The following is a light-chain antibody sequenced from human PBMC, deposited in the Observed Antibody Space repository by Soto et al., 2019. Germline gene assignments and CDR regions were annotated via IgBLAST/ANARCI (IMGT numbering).Light chain of an antibody. CDR1: SGSIASNY. Sequence: NFMLTQPHSVSESPGKTVTISCTRSSGSIASNYVQWYQQRPGSAPTTVIYEDNQRPSGVPDRFSGSIDSSSNSASLTISGLKTEDEADYYCQFYDSSHLWVFGGGTKLTVL. CDR3: QFYDSSHLWV. J-gene: IGLJ3*02. V-gene: IGLV6-57*03. CDR2: EDN.